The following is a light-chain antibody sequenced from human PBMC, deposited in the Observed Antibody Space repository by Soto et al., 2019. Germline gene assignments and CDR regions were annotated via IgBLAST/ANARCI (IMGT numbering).Light chain of an antibody. CDR2: KAS. Sequence: DIQMTQSPSTLSASVGDRVTITCRASQSMTSWLAWYQQKPGKAPKLLIYKASSLESGVPSRFSGSGSGTEFTLTISRLQPDDFATYYCHQYNSYPFTFGPGPKVDIK. V-gene: IGKV1-5*03. CDR1: QSMTSW. J-gene: IGKJ3*01. CDR3: HQYNSYPFT.